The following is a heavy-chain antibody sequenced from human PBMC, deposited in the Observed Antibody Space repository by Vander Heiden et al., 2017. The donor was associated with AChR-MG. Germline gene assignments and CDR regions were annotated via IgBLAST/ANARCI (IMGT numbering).Heavy chain of an antibody. V-gene: IGHV1-8*01. CDR1: GYTFTSYD. CDR2: MNPNSGNT. CDR3: ARFQRRVATIKYKSYYFDY. D-gene: IGHD5-12*01. Sequence: QVQLVQSAAEVKKPGASVKVSCKASGYTFTSYDINWVRQATGQGLEWMGWMNPNSGNTGYAQKFQGRVTMTRNTSISTAYMELSSLRSEDTAVYYCARFQRRVATIKYKSYYFDYWGQGTLVTVSS. J-gene: IGHJ4*02.